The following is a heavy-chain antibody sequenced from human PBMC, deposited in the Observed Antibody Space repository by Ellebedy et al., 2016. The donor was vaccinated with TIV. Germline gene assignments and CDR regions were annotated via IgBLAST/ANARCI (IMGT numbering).Heavy chain of an antibody. CDR1: GASISSDGYY. Sequence: SETLSLXXTVSGASISSDGYYWSWIRQPPGKGLEWIGEINHSGSTNYNPSLKSRVTISVDTSKNQFSLKLSSVTAADTAVYYCARYTRIGLTMIVPFDYWGQGTLVTVSS. D-gene: IGHD3-22*01. CDR3: ARYTRIGLTMIVPFDY. J-gene: IGHJ4*02. CDR2: INHSGST. V-gene: IGHV4-34*01.